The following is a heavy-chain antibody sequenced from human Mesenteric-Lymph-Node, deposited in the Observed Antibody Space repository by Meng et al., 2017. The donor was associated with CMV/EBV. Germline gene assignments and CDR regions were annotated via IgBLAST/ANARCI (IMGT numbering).Heavy chain of an antibody. Sequence: ISGDSVSSNNTAWNWIRQSPSRGLEWLGRTYYRSKWYNDYAVSVKRRITINPDTSKNQFSLQLNSVTPEDTAVYYCARGPGGRFDYWGQGTLVTVSS. V-gene: IGHV6-1*01. CDR1: GDSVSSNNTA. D-gene: IGHD3-10*01. CDR2: TYYRSKWYN. CDR3: ARGPGGRFDY. J-gene: IGHJ4*02.